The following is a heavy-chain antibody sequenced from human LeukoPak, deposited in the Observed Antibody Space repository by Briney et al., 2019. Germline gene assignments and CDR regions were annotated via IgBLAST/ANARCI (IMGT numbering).Heavy chain of an antibody. Sequence: SETLSLTCAVYGGSFSGYYWGWIRQPPGKGLEWIGTIYHSGSTYYNPSLKSRVTISVDTSRNQFSLNLKSVTAADTAVYYCARDSSGWSHPFDYWGQGTLVTVSS. CDR3: ARDSSGWSHPFDY. CDR1: GGSFSGYY. CDR2: IYHSGST. V-gene: IGHV4-34*01. D-gene: IGHD6-19*01. J-gene: IGHJ4*02.